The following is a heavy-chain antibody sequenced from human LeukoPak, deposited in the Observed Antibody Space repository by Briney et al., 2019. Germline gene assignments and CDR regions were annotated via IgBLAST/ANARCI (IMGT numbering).Heavy chain of an antibody. V-gene: IGHV3-7*01. CDR3: AREELGPRRVFDY. D-gene: IGHD7-27*01. Sequence: PGGSLRLSCAASGFTCSSYWMSWVRQAPGKGLEWVANIKQDGSEKYYVDSVKGRFTISRDNAKTSLYLQMNSLRAEDTAVYYCAREELGPRRVFDYWGQGTLVTVSS. CDR1: GFTCSSYW. CDR2: IKQDGSEK. J-gene: IGHJ4*02.